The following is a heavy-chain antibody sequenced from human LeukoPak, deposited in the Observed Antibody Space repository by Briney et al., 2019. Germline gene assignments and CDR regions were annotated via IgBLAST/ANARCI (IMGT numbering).Heavy chain of an antibody. CDR2: TSKDGNEI. CDR1: GLSLSNFW. J-gene: IGHJ4*02. D-gene: IGHD3-9*01. Sequence: GGSLRLFCAPSGLSLSNFWMHWVRQSPGKGLEWVAITSKDGNEIKYVDSVKGRFTISRDNAKNSVYLQMNSVRTEDTALYYCARDGQLYDILTDYYNVIGFEYWGQGTLVTVSS. V-gene: IGHV3-7*01. CDR3: ARDGQLYDILTDYYNVIGFEY.